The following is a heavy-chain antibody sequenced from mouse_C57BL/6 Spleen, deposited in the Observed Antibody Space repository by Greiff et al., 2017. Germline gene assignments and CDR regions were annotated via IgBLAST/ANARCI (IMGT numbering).Heavy chain of an antibody. CDR3: ARYGANWDGGDY. V-gene: IGHV1-69*01. Sequence: QVHVKQPGAELVMPGASVKLSCKASGYTFTRYWMHWVKQRPGQGLEWIGEIDPSDSYTNYNQKFKCKSTLTVDKSSSTAYMQLSSLTSEGSAVYYCARYGANWDGGDYCGQGTTLTVSS. D-gene: IGHD4-1*01. CDR2: IDPSDSYT. J-gene: IGHJ2*01. CDR1: GYTFTRYW.